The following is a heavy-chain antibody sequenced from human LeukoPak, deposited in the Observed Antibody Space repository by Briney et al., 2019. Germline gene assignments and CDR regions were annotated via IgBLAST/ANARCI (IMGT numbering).Heavy chain of an antibody. CDR2: ISYDGSNK. CDR3: ARSDSSGWYLRGCSGY. J-gene: IGHJ4*02. Sequence: GGSLRLSCAASGFTFSSYAMHWVRQAPGKGLEWVAVISYDGSNKYYADSVKGRFTISRDNSKNTLYLQMNSLRAEDTAVYYCARSDSSGWYLRGCSGYWGQGTLVTVSS. D-gene: IGHD6-19*01. CDR1: GFTFSSYA. V-gene: IGHV3-30*04.